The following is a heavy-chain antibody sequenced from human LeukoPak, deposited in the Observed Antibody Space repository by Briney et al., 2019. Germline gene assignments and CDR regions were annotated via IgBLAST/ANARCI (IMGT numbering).Heavy chain of an antibody. CDR3: AVEEGRYCSSTSCQFLYYYYGMDV. D-gene: IGHD2-2*01. J-gene: IGHJ6*02. CDR2: INHSGST. V-gene: IGHV4-34*01. Sequence: SETLSLTCAVYGGSFSGYYWSWIRQPPGKGLEWIGEINHSGSTNYNPSLKSRVTISVDTSKDQFSLKLSSVTAVDTAVYYCAVEEGRYCSSTSCQFLYYYYGMDVWGQGTTVTVSS. CDR1: GGSFSGYY.